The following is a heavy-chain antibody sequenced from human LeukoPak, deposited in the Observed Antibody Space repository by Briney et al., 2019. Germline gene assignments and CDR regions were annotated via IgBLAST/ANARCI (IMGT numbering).Heavy chain of an antibody. CDR2: ISSSSSYI. Sequence: GGSLRLSCAASGFTFSSYSMNWVRQAPGKGLEWVSSISSSSSYIYYADSVKGRFTISRDNAKNSLYLQMNSLRAEDTAVYYCAKDFARVVVAATLNYYFDYWGQGTLVTVSS. CDR1: GFTFSSYS. CDR3: AKDFARVVVAATLNYYFDY. V-gene: IGHV3-21*01. J-gene: IGHJ4*02. D-gene: IGHD2-15*01.